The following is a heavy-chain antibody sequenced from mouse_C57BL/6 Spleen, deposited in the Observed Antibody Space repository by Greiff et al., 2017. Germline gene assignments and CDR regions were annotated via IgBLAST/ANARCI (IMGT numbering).Heavy chain of an antibody. CDR1: GYTFTSYG. CDR3: ARSTVVEPDY. CDR2: IYPRSGNT. D-gene: IGHD1-1*01. J-gene: IGHJ4*01. Sequence: VQLQQSGAELARPGASVKLSCKASGYTFTSYGISWVKQRTGQGLEWIGEIYPRSGNTYYNEKFKGQATLTADKSSSPAFMELRSLTSEDSAVYFCARSTVVEPDYWGQGTSVTVSS. V-gene: IGHV1-81*01.